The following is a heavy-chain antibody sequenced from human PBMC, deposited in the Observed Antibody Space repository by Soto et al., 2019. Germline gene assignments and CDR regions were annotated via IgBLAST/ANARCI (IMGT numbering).Heavy chain of an antibody. CDR1: GYTFSNYG. Sequence: QVQLVQSGAEVKKPGASVTVSCKTSGYTFSNYGINWVRQAPGQGLEWMGWISGYNGNTNYEQTVQGRVTMTTDTSKGTVYMELRSLKSDDTAIYYCSRFIMVGGWFDPNYYHGMDVWGQGTTVTVSS. J-gene: IGHJ6*02. D-gene: IGHD6-19*01. CDR2: ISGYNGNT. V-gene: IGHV1-18*01. CDR3: SRFIMVGGWFDPNYYHGMDV.